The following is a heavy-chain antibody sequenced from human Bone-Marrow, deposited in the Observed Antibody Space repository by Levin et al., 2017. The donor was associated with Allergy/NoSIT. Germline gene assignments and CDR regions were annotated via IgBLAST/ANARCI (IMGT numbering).Heavy chain of an antibody. CDR3: ARFAAHCFDY. V-gene: IGHV3-7*01. D-gene: IGHD2-15*01. CDR2: LKQDGSEN. J-gene: IGHJ4*02. CDR1: GFTFTSYW. Sequence: PGGSLRLSCVTSGFTFTSYWMTWVRQAPGKGLEWVASLKQDGSENYYADFVKGRFTISRDLAKRSIYLEMNSLRDEDTAVYYCARFAAHCFDYWGQGTLVTVSS.